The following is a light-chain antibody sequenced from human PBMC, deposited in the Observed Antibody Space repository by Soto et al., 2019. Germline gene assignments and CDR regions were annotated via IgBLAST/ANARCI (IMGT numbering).Light chain of an antibody. V-gene: IGKV1-39*01. CDR2: AAS. J-gene: IGKJ2*01. CDR1: QSISSY. CDR3: QQSYSTPYT. Sequence: DIQMTQSPSSLSASIRDRVTITCRASQSISSYLNWYQQKPGKAPKLLIYAASSLQSGVPSRFSGSGSGADFTLTISSLQPEDFATYYCQQSYSTPYTFGLGTKLEIK.